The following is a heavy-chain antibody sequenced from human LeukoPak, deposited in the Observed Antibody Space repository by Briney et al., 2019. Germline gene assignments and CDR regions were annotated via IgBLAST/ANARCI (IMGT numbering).Heavy chain of an antibody. CDR1: GFTFITYS. Sequence: GGSLRLSCAASGFTFITYSMNWVRQAPGKGLEWISYISSGSNTIYYADSVKGRFTISRDNARNSLFLQMNSLGAEDTAVYYCARGGYSSSWYISRDYWGQGTLVTVSS. J-gene: IGHJ4*02. D-gene: IGHD6-13*01. V-gene: IGHV3-48*01. CDR2: ISSGSNTI. CDR3: ARGGYSSSWYISRDY.